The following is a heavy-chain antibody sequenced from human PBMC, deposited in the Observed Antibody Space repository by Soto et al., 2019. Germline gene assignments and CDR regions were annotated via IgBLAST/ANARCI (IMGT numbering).Heavy chain of an antibody. Sequence: QVQLVXXXXXXXXXGRSLRLSCAASGFTFSSYGMHWVRQAPGKGLEWVAVISYDGSNKYYADSVKGRFTISRDNSKHTLYLQMNSLRAEDTAVYYCATVLALYYFDYWGQGTLVTVSS. CDR3: ATVLALYYFDY. D-gene: IGHD3-3*02. CDR2: ISYDGSNK. CDR1: GFTFSSYG. J-gene: IGHJ4*02. V-gene: IGHV3-30*03.